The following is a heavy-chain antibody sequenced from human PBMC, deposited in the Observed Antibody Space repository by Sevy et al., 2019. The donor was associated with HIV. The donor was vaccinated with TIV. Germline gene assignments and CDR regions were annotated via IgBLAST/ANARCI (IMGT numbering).Heavy chain of an antibody. CDR3: AKDRFDGSGYYPEGAFDI. Sequence: GGSLRLSCAASGFTFSNYALNWVRQVPGKGLEWVSTISGSGFNTYYGDYVKGRLTISRDNSKNTLYLKMSSLSTEDTALYYCAKDRFDGSGYYPEGAFDIWGQGTKVTVSS. CDR1: GFTFSNYA. D-gene: IGHD3-22*01. CDR2: ISGSGFNT. J-gene: IGHJ3*02. V-gene: IGHV3-23*01.